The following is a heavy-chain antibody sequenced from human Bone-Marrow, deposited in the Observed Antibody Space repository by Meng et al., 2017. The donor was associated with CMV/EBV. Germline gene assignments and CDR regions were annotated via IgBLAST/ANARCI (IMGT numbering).Heavy chain of an antibody. J-gene: IGHJ5*02. CDR1: GGSFSGYY. CDR3: ARRGVRFLEWLKAWVDP. D-gene: IGHD3-3*01. Sequence: SEPLSFPCAAFGGSFSGYYWSWIRQLPGKGLEWIGEINHSGGTNYNPSLKSRDAISVDTSKSQFSLKLSSVTAADRAVYYCARRGVRFLEWLKAWVDPWGQGTLVTVSS. CDR2: INHSGGT. V-gene: IGHV4-34*01.